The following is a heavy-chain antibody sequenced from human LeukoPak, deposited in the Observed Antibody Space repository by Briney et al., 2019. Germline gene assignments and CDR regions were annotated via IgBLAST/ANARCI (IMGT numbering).Heavy chain of an antibody. CDR2: IYYSGST. Sequence: SETLSLTCTVSGGSISSYYWSWIRQHPGKGLEWIGYIYYSGSTYYNPSLKSRVTISVDTSKNQFSLKLSSVTAADTAVYYCARVPSSFIYDFWSRDYGMDVWGQGTTVTVSS. CDR1: GGSISSYY. J-gene: IGHJ6*02. D-gene: IGHD3-3*01. V-gene: IGHV4-59*06. CDR3: ARVPSSFIYDFWSRDYGMDV.